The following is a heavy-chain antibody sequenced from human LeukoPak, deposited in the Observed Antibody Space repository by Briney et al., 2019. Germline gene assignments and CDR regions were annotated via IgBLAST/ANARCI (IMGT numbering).Heavy chain of an antibody. V-gene: IGHV4-59*06. D-gene: IGHD6-13*01. Sequence: ASETLSLTCTVSGGSISSYYWSWIRQPPGKGLEWIGYIYYSGSTYYNPSLKSRVTISVDTSKNQFSLKLSSVTAADTAVYYCAGGSSWSNFDYWGQGTLVTVSS. CDR1: GGSISSYY. CDR3: AGGSSWSNFDY. CDR2: IYYSGST. J-gene: IGHJ4*02.